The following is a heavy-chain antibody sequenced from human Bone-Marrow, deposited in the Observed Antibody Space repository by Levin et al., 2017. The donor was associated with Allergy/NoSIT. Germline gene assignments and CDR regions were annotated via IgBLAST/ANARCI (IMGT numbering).Heavy chain of an antibody. J-gene: IGHJ3*01. D-gene: IGHD3-10*01. CDR1: GFTFSNYA. Sequence: GGSLRLSCAASGFTFSNYAMHWVRQAPGKGLEWVAFISYDGDKIYYTDSVKGRFTISRDNSKDTLYLQMNGLMREDTAMYYCAKCRSTSPPEELRPGDVWGQGTRVTVS. CDR2: ISYDGDKI. V-gene: IGHV3-30-3*02. CDR3: AKCRSTSPPEELRPGDV.